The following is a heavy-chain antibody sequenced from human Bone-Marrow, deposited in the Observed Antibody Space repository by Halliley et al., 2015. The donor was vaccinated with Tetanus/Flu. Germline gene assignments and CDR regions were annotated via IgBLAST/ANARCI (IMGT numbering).Heavy chain of an antibody. CDR2: ISTSSDSI. D-gene: IGHD1-1*01. CDR3: TTGAGWYFDF. Sequence: GLEGISYISTSSDSISSADSVKGRFPIPRDNAKNPVNLQMDNLRGEDTAVYYCTTGAGWYFDFWGRGTQVTVSS. J-gene: IGHJ2*01. V-gene: IGHV3-11*06.